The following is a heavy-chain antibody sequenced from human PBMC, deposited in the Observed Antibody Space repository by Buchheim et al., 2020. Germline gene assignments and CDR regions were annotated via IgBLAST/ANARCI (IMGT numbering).Heavy chain of an antibody. CDR3: TRDPPYSGWSFDY. CDR2: IWHDGSNT. V-gene: IGHV3-33*01. CDR1: GFTFSTHA. Sequence: QVQLVESGGGAVQPGRSLRLSCAASGFTFSTHAMHWVRQAPGKGLEWVTMIWHDGSNTHYAESVRGRCTISRDNSRDTVYLQMNSLRVEDTAVYYCTRDPPYSGWSFDYWGQGTL. D-gene: IGHD6-19*01. J-gene: IGHJ4*02.